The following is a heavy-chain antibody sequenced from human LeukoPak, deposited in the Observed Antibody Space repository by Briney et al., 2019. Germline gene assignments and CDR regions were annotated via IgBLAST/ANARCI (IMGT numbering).Heavy chain of an antibody. D-gene: IGHD4-17*01. CDR2: IIPMFGTA. CDR1: GGTFSNFG. J-gene: IGHJ4*02. Sequence: GASVMVSCKASGGTFSNFGISWLRQAPGRGPEWMGGIIPMFGTATYGQKFQGRVTITADESTAYMELTSLRSEDTAVYYCARDSEGDGDYVSYFDYWGQGTLVIVS. V-gene: IGHV1-69*13. CDR3: ARDSEGDGDYVSYFDY.